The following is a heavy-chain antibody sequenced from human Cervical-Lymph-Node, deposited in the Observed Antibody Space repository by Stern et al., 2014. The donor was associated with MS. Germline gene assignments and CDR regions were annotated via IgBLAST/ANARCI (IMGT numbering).Heavy chain of an antibody. V-gene: IGHV3-30-3*01. Sequence: VQLVESGGGVVQPGRSLRLSCAVSGFNFSHYAMHLVRQAPAKGLELVAAVSSEGNNKYHADSVKGRFTISRDNSKNTVYLQMNSLRDGDTAVYYCATQIWFDYWGQGTLVTVSS. CDR2: VSSEGNNK. J-gene: IGHJ4*02. CDR1: GFNFSHYA. CDR3: ATQIWFDY. D-gene: IGHD3-16*01.